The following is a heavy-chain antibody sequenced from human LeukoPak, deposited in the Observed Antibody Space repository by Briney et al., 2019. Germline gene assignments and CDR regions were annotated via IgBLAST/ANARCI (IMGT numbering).Heavy chain of an antibody. CDR1: GVSIRIGSYY. V-gene: IGHV4-61*02. J-gene: IGHJ4*02. D-gene: IGHD3-9*01. CDR3: AREVSDYDILTGWIDY. CDR2: IYTSGTT. Sequence: SETLSLTCNVSGVSIRIGSYYWSWIRQPAGKGLEWIGRIYTSGTTNYNPSLKSRVTISVGTSKSQFSLKLSSVTAADTAVYYCAREVSDYDILTGWIDYWGQGTLVSVSS.